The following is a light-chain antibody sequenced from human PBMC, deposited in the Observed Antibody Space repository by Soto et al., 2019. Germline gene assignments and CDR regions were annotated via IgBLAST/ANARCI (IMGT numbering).Light chain of an antibody. Sequence: QSALTQPASVSASPGQSITISCTGTSSDLGGYNYVSWYQQNPGKAPKLMIYEVSNRPSGVSNRYSGSKSGNTASLTISGLQAEDEADYYCSSYTSSSTYVFGTGTKVTVL. CDR1: SSDLGGYNY. CDR2: EVS. CDR3: SSYTSSSTYV. J-gene: IGLJ1*01. V-gene: IGLV2-14*01.